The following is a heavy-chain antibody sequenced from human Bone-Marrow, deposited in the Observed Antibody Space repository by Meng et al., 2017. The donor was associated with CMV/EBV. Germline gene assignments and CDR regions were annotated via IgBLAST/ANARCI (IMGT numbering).Heavy chain of an antibody. CDR3: ARAKGYCSSTSCHGNWFDP. D-gene: IGHD2-2*01. CDR1: GGSFSGYY. CDR2: IYYSGST. Sequence: GSLRLSCAVYGGSFSGYYWSWIRQPPGKGLEWIGSIYYSGSTYYNPSLKSRVTISVDTSKNQFSLKLSSVTAADTAVYYCARAKGYCSSTSCHGNWFDPWGQGTLVTVSS. J-gene: IGHJ5*02. V-gene: IGHV4-34*01.